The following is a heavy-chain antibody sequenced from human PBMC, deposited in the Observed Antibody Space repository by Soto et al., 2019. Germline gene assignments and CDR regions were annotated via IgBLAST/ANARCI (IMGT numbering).Heavy chain of an antibody. Sequence: QVQLQESGPGLVKPSQTLSLTCTDSGGSISSGDYYWSWIRQPPGKGLEWIGYIYYSGRTYYNPALKSRVTISVDTSKNQFSLKLSSVTAADTALYYCARGRPLTAFDIWGQGTMVTVAA. CDR3: ARGRPLTAFDI. J-gene: IGHJ3*02. D-gene: IGHD3-9*01. CDR2: IYYSGRT. CDR1: GGSISSGDYY. V-gene: IGHV4-30-4*01.